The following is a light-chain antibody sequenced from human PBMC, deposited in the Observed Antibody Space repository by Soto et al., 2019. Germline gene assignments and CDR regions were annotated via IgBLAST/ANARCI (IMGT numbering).Light chain of an antibody. CDR1: QSVSNF. V-gene: IGKV3-11*01. CDR2: DTS. CDR3: QQRSNWPIT. J-gene: IGKJ5*01. Sequence: ENVLTQSPGTLSLSPGKRATLSCRASQSVSNFLAWYQQKPGQAPRLLIYDTSNRATGIPARFSGSGSGTDFTLTINNLDPEDFAVYYCQQRSNWPITFGQGTRLEIK.